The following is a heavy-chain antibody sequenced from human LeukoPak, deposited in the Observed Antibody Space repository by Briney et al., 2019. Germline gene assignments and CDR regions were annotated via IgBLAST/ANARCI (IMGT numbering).Heavy chain of an antibody. CDR2: ISSNGGST. D-gene: IGHD6-19*01. V-gene: IGHV3-64*04. J-gene: IGHJ4*02. Sequence: GGSLRLSCSASGFTFSNYAIHWVRQTPRKGLEYVSAISSNGGSTYYADSVKGRFSISRDNAKKSLYLQMNSLRAEDTAMYYCARVGSSGWYYFDYWGQGTLVTVSS. CDR1: GFTFSNYA. CDR3: ARVGSSGWYYFDY.